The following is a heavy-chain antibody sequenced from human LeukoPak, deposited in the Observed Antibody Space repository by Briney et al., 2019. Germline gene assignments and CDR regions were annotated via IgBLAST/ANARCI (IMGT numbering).Heavy chain of an antibody. D-gene: IGHD2-15*01. CDR2: INHSGST. J-gene: IGHJ1*01. Sequence: SETLSLTCAVYGGSFSGYYWSWIRQPPGKGLEWSGEINHSGSTNYNPSLTSRVSISIDTSKNQFSLNLSSVTAADTAVYYCARPRLGFCSGGGCHNFYHWGQGTLVTVSS. CDR3: ARPRLGFCSGGGCHNFYH. CDR1: GGSFSGYY. V-gene: IGHV4-34*01.